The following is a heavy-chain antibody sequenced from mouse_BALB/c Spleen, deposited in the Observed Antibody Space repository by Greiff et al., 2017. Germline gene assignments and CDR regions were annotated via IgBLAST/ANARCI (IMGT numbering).Heavy chain of an antibody. Sequence: EVQLVESGGGLVQPGGSLKLSCAASGFTFSSYTMSWVRQTPEKRLEWVAYISNGGGSTYYPDTVKGRLTISRDNAKNTLYLQMSSLKSEDTAMYYCARAGYGWGLFAYWGQGTLVTVSA. CDR3: ARAGYGWGLFAY. CDR1: GFTFSSYT. V-gene: IGHV5-12-2*01. J-gene: IGHJ3*01. CDR2: ISNGGGST. D-gene: IGHD2-2*01.